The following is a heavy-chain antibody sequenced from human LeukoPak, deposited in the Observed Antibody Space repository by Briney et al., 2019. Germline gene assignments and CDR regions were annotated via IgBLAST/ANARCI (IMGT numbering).Heavy chain of an antibody. Sequence: SETLSLTCTVSGYSISRGYHWGWIRQPPGKGLEWIGGIHHSGSTYYNTSLRSRLTVSLDTSKNQFSLKLTSVTAADSAVYYCVRGRSTGTIDYWGQGTLVTVSS. D-gene: IGHD2-2*01. V-gene: IGHV4-38-2*02. CDR3: VRGRSTGTIDY. CDR2: IHHSGST. J-gene: IGHJ4*02. CDR1: GYSISRGYH.